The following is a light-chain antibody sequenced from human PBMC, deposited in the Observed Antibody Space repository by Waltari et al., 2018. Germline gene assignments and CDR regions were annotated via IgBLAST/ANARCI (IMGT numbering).Light chain of an antibody. CDR2: DVS. Sequence: EIVLTQSPGTLSLSPGERVTISCRASQSLSGDYVAWYQQKPGQAPRRLFYDVSRRATGVPDRFSASGSGTDFTLTISRLEPGDFAVYYCQQYGNSPFAFGQGTRLEIK. CDR1: QSLSGDY. V-gene: IGKV3-20*01. J-gene: IGKJ5*01. CDR3: QQYGNSPFA.